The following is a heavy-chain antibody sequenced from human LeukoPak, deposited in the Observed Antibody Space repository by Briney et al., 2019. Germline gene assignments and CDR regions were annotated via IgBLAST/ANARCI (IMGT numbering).Heavy chain of an antibody. V-gene: IGHV3-21*01. CDR3: ARAGIEYSSSSPLDY. Sequence: KPGGSLRLSCAASGFTFSSYSMNWVRQAPGKGLEWVSSISSSSSYIYYADSVKGRFTISRDNAKNSLYLQMNSLRAEDTAVYYCARAGIEYSSSSPLDYWGQGTLVTVSS. J-gene: IGHJ4*02. CDR2: ISSSSSYI. CDR1: GFTFSSYS. D-gene: IGHD6-6*01.